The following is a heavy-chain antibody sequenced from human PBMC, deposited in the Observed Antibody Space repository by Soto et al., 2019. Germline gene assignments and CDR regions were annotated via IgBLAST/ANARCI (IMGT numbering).Heavy chain of an antibody. CDR2: IKQDGSEK. CDR3: ARVRGYDLGEYYGMDX. V-gene: IGHV3-7*01. CDR1: GFTFSSYW. Sequence: PGGSLRLSCAASGFTFSSYWMSWVRQAPGKGLEWVSNIKQDGSEKYYVYSVKVRFTISRDNAKNSLYLKMNSLRAEDTVVYYCARVRGYDLGEYYGMDXWGQRTTVTFS. D-gene: IGHD5-12*01. J-gene: IGHJ6*02.